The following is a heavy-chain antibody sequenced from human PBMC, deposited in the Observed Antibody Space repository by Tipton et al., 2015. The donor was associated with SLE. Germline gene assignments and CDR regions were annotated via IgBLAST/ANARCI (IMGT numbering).Heavy chain of an antibody. V-gene: IGHV3-30*02. Sequence: GSLRLSCAASGFTFSKYAMHWVRQTPGKGLEWVAFIWYDGSSEDYADSVRGRFTISRDTAKNTLYLQMNSLRAEDTALYYCAGGWEGYDSSGYVVNAFDIWGQGTMVTVSS. CDR3: AGGWEGYDSSGYVVNAFDI. D-gene: IGHD3-22*01. CDR1: GFTFSKYA. CDR2: IWYDGSSE. J-gene: IGHJ3*02.